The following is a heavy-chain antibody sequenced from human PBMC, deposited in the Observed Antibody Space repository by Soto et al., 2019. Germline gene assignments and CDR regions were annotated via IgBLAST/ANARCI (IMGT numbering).Heavy chain of an antibody. V-gene: IGHV3-23*01. Sequence: GGSLRLSCAASGVTFSNYAMSWVRQAPGKGLEWVSTINDSGGSTYYADSVKGRFTISRDNSKKRLYLQMNSLRAEDTAVYYCAKSGNLLTAYYPYYFDYWGQGALVTVSS. CDR1: GVTFSNYA. J-gene: IGHJ4*02. CDR2: INDSGGST. D-gene: IGHD3-9*01. CDR3: AKSGNLLTAYYPYYFDY.